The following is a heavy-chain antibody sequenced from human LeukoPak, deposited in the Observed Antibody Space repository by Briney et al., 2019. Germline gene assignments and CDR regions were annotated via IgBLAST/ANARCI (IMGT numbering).Heavy chain of an antibody. V-gene: IGHV1-18*01. CDR1: GFTFTSYG. D-gene: IGHD6-19*01. CDR3: ARVVAGSFDY. J-gene: IGHJ4*02. Sequence: GGSLRLSCAASGFTFTSYGISWVRQAPGQGLEWMGWISAYNGNTNYAQKLQGRVTMTTDTSTSTAYMELRSLRSDDTAVYYCARVVAGSFDYWGQGTLVTVSS. CDR2: ISAYNGNT.